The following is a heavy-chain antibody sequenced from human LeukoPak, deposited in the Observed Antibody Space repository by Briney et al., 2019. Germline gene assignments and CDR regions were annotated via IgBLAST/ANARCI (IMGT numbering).Heavy chain of an antibody. Sequence: GSLRLSCAASGFTFSNAWMSWVRQAPGRGLEWVGRIKRKGDDGTIDYAAPVKGRLSISRDDSKNTLYLQMNCLKSEDTAVYYCTAGTGRSDFDYWGQGTLVTVSS. D-gene: IGHD3/OR15-3a*01. CDR3: TAGTGRSDFDY. CDR1: GFTFSNAW. V-gene: IGHV3-15*01. CDR2: IKRKGDDGTI. J-gene: IGHJ4*02.